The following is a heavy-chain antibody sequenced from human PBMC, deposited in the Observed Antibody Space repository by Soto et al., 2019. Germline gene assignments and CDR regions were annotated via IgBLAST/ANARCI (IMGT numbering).Heavy chain of an antibody. CDR2: INDRGSI. V-gene: IGHV4-34*01. D-gene: IGHD3-9*01. CDR3: ARASHYILTGPPWVWYFDL. J-gene: IGHJ2*01. Sequence: QVQLQQWGAGPLRPFETLSLTCGVSGGSFSGYYWAWIRQSPWKGLEWIGEINDRGSINYTPSLKSLVSISVNTSKTHYSLNLRSVTAADTAVYYSARASHYILTGPPWVWYFDLWGRGTLVTVSS. CDR1: GGSFSGYY.